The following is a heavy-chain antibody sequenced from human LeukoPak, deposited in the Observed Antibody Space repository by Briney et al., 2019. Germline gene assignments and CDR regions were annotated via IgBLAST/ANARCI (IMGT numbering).Heavy chain of an antibody. D-gene: IGHD6-13*01. V-gene: IGHV3-23*01. Sequence: GGSLRLSCAASGFTFSSYGMSWVRQAPGKGLEWVSAISGSGGSTYYADSVKGRFTISRDNSKNTLHLQMNSLRAEDTAVYYCANYLVRSPADYWGQGTLVTVSS. CDR1: GFTFSSYG. J-gene: IGHJ4*02. CDR3: ANYLVRSPADY. CDR2: ISGSGGST.